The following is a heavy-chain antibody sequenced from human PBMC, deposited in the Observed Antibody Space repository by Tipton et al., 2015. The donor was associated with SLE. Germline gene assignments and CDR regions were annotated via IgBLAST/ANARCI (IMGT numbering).Heavy chain of an antibody. CDR3: ARGARGNSYGSDEDFDY. J-gene: IGHJ4*03. Sequence: TLSLTCTVSGGSIRSSNHYWIWIRQHPGKGLEWIGYIYDSGGAYYNPSLKSRLSISVDTSMNQFSLRLSSVTAADTAVYYCARGARGNSYGSDEDFDYWGQGTVVTVSS. CDR1: GGSIRSSNHY. V-gene: IGHV4-31*03. CDR2: IYDSGGA. D-gene: IGHD5-18*01.